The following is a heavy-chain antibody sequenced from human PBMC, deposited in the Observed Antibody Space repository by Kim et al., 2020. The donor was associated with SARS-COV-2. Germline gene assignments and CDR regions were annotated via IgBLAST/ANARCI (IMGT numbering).Heavy chain of an antibody. CDR3: ARVCSSTSCYGAERTIPRHQRGGWDFWSGYPYYYGMDV. V-gene: IGHV4-59*01. J-gene: IGHJ6*02. CDR2: IYYSGST. CDR1: GGSISSYY. Sequence: SETLSLTCTVSGGSISSYYWSWIRQPPGKGLEWIGYIYYSGSTNYNPSLKSRVTISVDTSKNQFSLKLSSVTAADTAVYYCARVCSSTSCYGAERTIPRHQRGGWDFWSGYPYYYGMDVWGQGTTVTVSS. D-gene: IGHD2-2*01.